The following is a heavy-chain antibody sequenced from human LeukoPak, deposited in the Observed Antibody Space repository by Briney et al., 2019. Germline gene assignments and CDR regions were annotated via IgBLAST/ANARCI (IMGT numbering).Heavy chain of an antibody. Sequence: PGGSLRLSCAASGFTFSSYGMHWVRQAPGKGLEWVAFIRFDGSNNYYADSVEGRFTISRDNSKNTLYLQMNSLRAEDTAVYYCARDHSSGWPYCFPYWGQGTLVTVSS. CDR1: GFTFSSYG. CDR2: IRFDGSNN. V-gene: IGHV3-30*02. D-gene: IGHD6-19*01. CDR3: ARDHSSGWPYCFPY. J-gene: IGHJ4*02.